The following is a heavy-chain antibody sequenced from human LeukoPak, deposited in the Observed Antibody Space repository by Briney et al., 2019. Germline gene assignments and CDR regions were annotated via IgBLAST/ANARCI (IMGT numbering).Heavy chain of an antibody. CDR2: IYYSGST. Sequence: PSETLSLTCTVSGGSISSYYWGWIRQPPGKGLEWIGYIYYSGSTNYNPSLKSRVTISVDTSKNQFSLKLSSVTAADTAVYYCARRGRGDGYLSFDYWGQGTLVTVSS. CDR3: ARRGRGDGYLSFDY. CDR1: GGSISSYY. V-gene: IGHV4-59*08. J-gene: IGHJ4*02. D-gene: IGHD5-24*01.